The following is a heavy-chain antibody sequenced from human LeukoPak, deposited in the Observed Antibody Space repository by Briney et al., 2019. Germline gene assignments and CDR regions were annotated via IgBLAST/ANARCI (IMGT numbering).Heavy chain of an antibody. CDR2: IRYDGSDR. J-gene: IGHJ4*02. Sequence: PGGSLRLSCAASGFTFNRYGMYWVRQAPGKGLEWVSFIRYDGSDRYYADSVKGRLTISRDNSKNTLYLQMNSLRAEDTAVYYCARRAGAYSHPYDYWGQGTLVTVSS. CDR3: ARRAGAYSHPYDY. V-gene: IGHV3-33*07. CDR1: GFTFNRYG. D-gene: IGHD4/OR15-4a*01.